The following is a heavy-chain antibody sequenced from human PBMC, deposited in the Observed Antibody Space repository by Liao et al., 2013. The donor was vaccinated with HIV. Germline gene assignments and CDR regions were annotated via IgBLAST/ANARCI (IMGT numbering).Heavy chain of an antibody. CDR3: ASTRVTGGSYYATAFDI. V-gene: IGHV4-61*02. CDR1: GGSISSGSYY. Sequence: QVQLQESGPGLVKPSQTLSLTCTVSGGSISSGSYYWSWIRQPAGKGLEWIGRIYTSGSTNYNPSLKSRVTISVDTSKNQFSLKLSSVTAADTAVYYCASTRVTGGSYYATAFDIWGQGTMVTVSS. J-gene: IGHJ3*02. CDR2: IYTSGST. D-gene: IGHD1-26*01.